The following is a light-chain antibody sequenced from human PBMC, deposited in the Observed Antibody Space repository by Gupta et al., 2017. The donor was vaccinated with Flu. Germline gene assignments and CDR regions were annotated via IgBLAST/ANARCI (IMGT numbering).Light chain of an antibody. Sequence: QSALTQPRSVSGSPGQSVTISCTGTSSDVGGYNYVSWYQQHPGKAPKLMIYDVSKRPSGVPDRFSGSKSGNTASLTISGLQAEEEADYYCCSYAGSYTWVFGGGTKLTGL. V-gene: IGLV2-11*01. CDR3: CSYAGSYTWV. CDR1: SSDVGGYNY. J-gene: IGLJ3*02. CDR2: DVS.